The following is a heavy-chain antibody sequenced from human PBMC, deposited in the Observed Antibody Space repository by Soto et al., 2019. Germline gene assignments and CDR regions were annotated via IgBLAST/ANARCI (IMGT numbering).Heavy chain of an antibody. Sequence: GGSLRLSCAASGFTFSSYAMHWVRQAPGKGLEYVSAISSNGGSTYYANSVKGRFTISGDNSKNTLYLQMGSLRAEDMAVYYCAREGILGADDAFDIWGQGTMVTVSS. J-gene: IGHJ3*02. D-gene: IGHD6-13*01. CDR1: GFTFSSYA. CDR2: ISSNGGST. V-gene: IGHV3-64*01. CDR3: AREGILGADDAFDI.